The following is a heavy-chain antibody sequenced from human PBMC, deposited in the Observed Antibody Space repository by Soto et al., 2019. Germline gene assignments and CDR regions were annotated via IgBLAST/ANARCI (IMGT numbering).Heavy chain of an antibody. J-gene: IGHJ4*02. Sequence: SETLSLTCAVYGGSFSGYYWSWIRQPPGKGLEWIGEINHSGSTNYNPSLKSRVTISVDTSKNQFSLKLSSVTAADTAVYYCARGRRVRYFDWLSVPWLYWGQGTLVTVSS. CDR3: ARGRRVRYFDWLSVPWLY. CDR1: GGSFSGYY. V-gene: IGHV4-34*01. D-gene: IGHD3-9*01. CDR2: INHSGST.